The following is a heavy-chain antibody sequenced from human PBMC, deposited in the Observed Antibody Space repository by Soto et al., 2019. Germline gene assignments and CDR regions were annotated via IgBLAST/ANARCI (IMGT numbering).Heavy chain of an antibody. CDR3: ARLSPHITGTKYYYYYGMDV. CDR1: GGSISSSSYY. J-gene: IGHJ6*02. V-gene: IGHV4-39*01. Sequence: SETLSLTCTVSGGSISSSSYYWGWIRQPPGKGLGWIGSIYYSGSTYYNPSLKSRVTISVDTSKNQFSLKLSSVTAADTAVYYCARLSPHITGTKYYYYYGMDVWGQGTTVTVSS. D-gene: IGHD1-7*01. CDR2: IYYSGST.